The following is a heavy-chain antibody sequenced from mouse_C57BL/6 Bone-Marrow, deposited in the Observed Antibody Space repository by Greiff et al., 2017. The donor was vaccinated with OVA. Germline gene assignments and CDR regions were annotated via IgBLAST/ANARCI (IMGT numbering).Heavy chain of an antibody. Sequence: EVQLQQSGAELVRPGASVKLSCTASGFNIKDDYMHWVKQRPEQGLEWIGWIDPENGDTEYASKFQGKATITVDTSSNTAYLQLSSLTSEDTAVYYCTTWDYYGSSSMYWYFDVWGTGTTVTVSS. CDR1: GFNIKDDY. V-gene: IGHV14-4*01. CDR2: IDPENGDT. D-gene: IGHD1-1*01. J-gene: IGHJ1*03. CDR3: TTWDYYGSSSMYWYFDV.